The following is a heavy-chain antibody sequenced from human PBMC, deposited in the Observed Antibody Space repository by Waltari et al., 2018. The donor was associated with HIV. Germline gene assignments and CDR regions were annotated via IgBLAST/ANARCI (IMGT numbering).Heavy chain of an antibody. CDR3: SRQHDSSGYYTRGLFYFDY. CDR1: GFTFGDFA. Sequence: EVQLVESGGTLVQPGRSLRLSCSSSGFTFGDFAIIWVRQAPGKGVEGVCLIRTKTYGGTTEYAASVKGRFTISSDDSRSIAYLQMNSLKTADTAVYFCSRQHDSSGYYTRGLFYFDYWGQGNLVTVSS. CDR2: IRTKTYGGTT. V-gene: IGHV3-49*04. D-gene: IGHD3-22*01. J-gene: IGHJ4*02.